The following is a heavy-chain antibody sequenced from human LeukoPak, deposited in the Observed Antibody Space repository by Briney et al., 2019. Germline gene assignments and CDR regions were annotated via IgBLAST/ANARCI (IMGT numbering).Heavy chain of an antibody. D-gene: IGHD1/OR15-1a*01. CDR3: ATYNWNKGYFDY. CDR2: IYSSGST. V-gene: IGHV4-39*01. CDR1: GDSISSSSNY. J-gene: IGHJ4*02. Sequence: SETLSLTCTVSGDSISSSSNYWGWIRQPPGKGLEWVGNIYSSGSTYYNPSLKSRVSISVATSKNQFSLKLRSVTATDTAGYYCATYNWNKGYFDYWGQGTLVTVSS.